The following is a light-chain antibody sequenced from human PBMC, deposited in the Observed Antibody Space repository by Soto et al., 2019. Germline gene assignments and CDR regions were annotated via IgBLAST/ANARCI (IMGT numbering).Light chain of an antibody. V-gene: IGKV3-20*01. CDR3: QQYGNSPQT. CDR2: GAS. Sequence: PGERATLSCRASQSVSSNYLAWYQQKPGQAPRLLIYGASSRATGIPDRFSGSGSGTDFTLTISRLEPEDFAVYYCQQYGNSPQTFGQGTKVDIK. J-gene: IGKJ1*01. CDR1: QSVSSNY.